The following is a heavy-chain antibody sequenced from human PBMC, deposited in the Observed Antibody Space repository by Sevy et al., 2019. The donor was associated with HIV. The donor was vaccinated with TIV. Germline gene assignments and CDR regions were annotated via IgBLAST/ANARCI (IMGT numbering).Heavy chain of an antibody. Sequence: ASVKASCKTSGYTFTTYRITWVRQAPGQGLEWMGWVSPHNGDTDYAQKFQGRVTMITDTSTSTAFMELRSLRSDDTALYYCARSYCSGGRCYSLAYWGQGTLVTVSS. J-gene: IGHJ4*02. CDR1: GYTFTTYR. D-gene: IGHD2-15*01. CDR3: ARSYCSGGRCYSLAY. CDR2: VSPHNGDT. V-gene: IGHV1-18*01.